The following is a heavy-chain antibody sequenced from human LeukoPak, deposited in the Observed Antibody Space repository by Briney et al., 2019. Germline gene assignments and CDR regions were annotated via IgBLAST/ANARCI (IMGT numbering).Heavy chain of an antibody. CDR3: ARGSDSFSDYYNYGMDL. D-gene: IGHD3-10*01. J-gene: IGHJ6*02. CDR1: GYIFTAYY. Sequence: ASVKVSCKASGYIFTAYYMQWVRQAPGQGLEWMGWINPNTGGINYAQKFLGRVTMTRDTSISTAYMDLRSLRSDDTAIYYCARGSDSFSDYYNYGMDLWGQGTTVTVSS. V-gene: IGHV1-2*02. CDR2: INPNTGGI.